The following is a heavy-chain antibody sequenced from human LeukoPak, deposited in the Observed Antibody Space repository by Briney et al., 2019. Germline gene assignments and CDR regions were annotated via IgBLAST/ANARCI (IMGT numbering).Heavy chain of an antibody. V-gene: IGHV4-39*01. J-gene: IGHJ6*03. CDR1: GGSISSSSYY. Sequence: SETLSLTCTVSGGSISSSSYYWGWIRQPPGKGLEWIGSIYYSGSTYYNPSLKSRVSISVDTSKNQFSLKLSSVTAADTAVYYCARGPRFRGFSTGYYYSYMDVWGKGTTVTVSS. D-gene: IGHD3-10*01. CDR3: ARGPRFRGFSTGYYYSYMDV. CDR2: IYYSGST.